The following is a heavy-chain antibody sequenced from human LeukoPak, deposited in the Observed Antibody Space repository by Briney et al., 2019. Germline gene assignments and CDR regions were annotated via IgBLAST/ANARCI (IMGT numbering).Heavy chain of an antibody. D-gene: IGHD3-10*01. CDR2: IHSADSDT. J-gene: IGHJ4*02. V-gene: IGHV5-51*01. CDR3: ARQSRDGSKTRGYYFDS. CDR1: GYIFTNYW. Sequence: EYPKIYCQGSGYIFTNYWIGWERQMPGKGLESMGIIHSADSDTTYRPSFEGQVTISADKSIVTVYLQWSSLKASDTATYYCARQSRDGSKTRGYYFDSWGQGTLVTVSS.